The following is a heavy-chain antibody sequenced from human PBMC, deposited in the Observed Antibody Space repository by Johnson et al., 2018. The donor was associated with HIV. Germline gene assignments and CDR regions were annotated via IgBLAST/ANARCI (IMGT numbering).Heavy chain of an antibody. J-gene: IGHJ3*02. V-gene: IGHV3-30*18. CDR1: GFTFSSYA. CDR3: AKERRAPRAFDI. Sequence: QVQLVESGGGVVQPGRSLRLSCAASGFTFSSYAMHWVRKAPGKGLEWVAVISYDGGDKYYADSVKGRFTISRDNSKSTLYLQMNSLRPEDTAVYYCAKERRAPRAFDIWGQGTMVTVSS. CDR2: ISYDGGDK.